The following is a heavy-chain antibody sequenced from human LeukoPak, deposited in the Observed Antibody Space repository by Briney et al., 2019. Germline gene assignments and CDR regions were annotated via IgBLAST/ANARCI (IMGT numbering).Heavy chain of an antibody. Sequence: PGGSLRLSYAASGFTFSSYSMNWVRQAPGKGLEWVSYISSSSSTIYYADSAKGRFTISRDNAKNSLYLQMNSLRAEDTAVYYCARGLGSGRHAFDIWGQGTMVTVSS. CDR2: ISSSSSTI. CDR3: ARGLGSGRHAFDI. J-gene: IGHJ3*02. D-gene: IGHD3-10*01. CDR1: GFTFSSYS. V-gene: IGHV3-48*01.